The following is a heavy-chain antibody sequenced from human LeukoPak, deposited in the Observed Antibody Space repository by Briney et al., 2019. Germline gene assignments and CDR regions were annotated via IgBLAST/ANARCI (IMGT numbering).Heavy chain of an antibody. CDR3: ALGLGIAAAELDY. J-gene: IGHJ4*02. D-gene: IGHD6-13*01. Sequence: ASVKVSCKASGVTFNNDVITWVRQAPGQGLECMGGIIPMFGTANYAQKVQGRVTITADKSTNTAYMELSGLTSEDTAVYYCALGLGIAAAELDYWGQGTLVTVSS. CDR2: IIPMFGTA. CDR1: GVTFNNDV. V-gene: IGHV1-69*06.